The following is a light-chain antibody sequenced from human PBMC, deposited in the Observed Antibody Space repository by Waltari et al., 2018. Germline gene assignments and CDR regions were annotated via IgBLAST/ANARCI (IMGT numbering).Light chain of an antibody. Sequence: DIVMTQSPDSLAVSLGERATINCKSSQSVLYSSNNDRNYLAWYQQKPGQPPKLLFYWASTRESGVPDRFRGSGSETDFTLTISSLQAEDVAVYFCQQYYSTPLTFGGGTNVEIK. J-gene: IGKJ4*01. CDR2: WAS. CDR3: QQYYSTPLT. V-gene: IGKV4-1*01. CDR1: QSVLYSSNNDRNY.